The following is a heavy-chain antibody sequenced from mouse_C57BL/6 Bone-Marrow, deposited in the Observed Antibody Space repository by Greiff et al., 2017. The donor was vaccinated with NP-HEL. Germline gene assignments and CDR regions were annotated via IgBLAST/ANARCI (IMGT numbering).Heavy chain of an antibody. CDR1: GFTFSDSW. Sequence: EVQLVESGGGLVQPGGSMKLSCAASGFTFSDSWMDWVRQSPEKGLEWVAEISNNANNHASYYAVSVKGTFTIARADSKSSVYVQMLSLRADDTGIYYGTRTKDGSNRWDFDVWGKGTTVTVSS. D-gene: IGHD1-1*01. CDR2: ISNNANNHAS. V-gene: IGHV6-6*01. J-gene: IGHJ1*03. CDR3: TRTKDGSNRWDFDV.